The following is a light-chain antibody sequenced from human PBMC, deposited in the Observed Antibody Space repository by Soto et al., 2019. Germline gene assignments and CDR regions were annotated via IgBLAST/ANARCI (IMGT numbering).Light chain of an antibody. CDR1: QSVSSSY. J-gene: IGKJ1*01. V-gene: IGKV3-20*01. Sequence: EIVLTQSPGTLSLSPGERATLSCRASQSVSSSYLAWYQQKPDQAPRLLIYGASGRATGIADRFSGSGSGTDFTLTISSREPEDYAVDYCQQYGSSPTWTFGQGTKVEIK. CDR2: GAS. CDR3: QQYGSSPTWT.